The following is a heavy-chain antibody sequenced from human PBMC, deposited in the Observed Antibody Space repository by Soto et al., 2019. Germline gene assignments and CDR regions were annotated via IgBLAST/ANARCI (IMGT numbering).Heavy chain of an antibody. D-gene: IGHD2-2*01. CDR2: VSYNGRKE. J-gene: IGHJ4*02. CDR1: GFTFSSYG. CDR3: AKDSLRGEVPAALNFDN. Sequence: QVQLVESGGGVVQPGRSLRLSCVGSGFTFSSYGMHWVRQAPGKGLEWEAVVSYNGRKEYYADSVKGRFSISRDNSKNTLYVQMNTLRDEDTAVYYCAKDSLRGEVPAALNFDNWGRGTLVIVSS. V-gene: IGHV3-30*18.